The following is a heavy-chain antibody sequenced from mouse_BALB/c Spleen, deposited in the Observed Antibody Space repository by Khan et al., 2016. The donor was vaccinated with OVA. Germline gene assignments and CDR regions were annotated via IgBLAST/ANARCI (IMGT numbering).Heavy chain of an antibody. D-gene: IGHD1-3*01. J-gene: IGHJ2*01. CDR3: ARLEDI. CDR1: GFSLTSYG. V-gene: IGHV2-9*02. CDR2: IWAGGST. Sequence: QVQLKQSGPGLVAPSQSLSITCTVSGFSLTSYGVHWVRQPPGKGLEWLGVIWAGGSTNYNSALMSRLSISNDHTKSQFFLKMNSLQNDDTVMYYCARLEDIWGQGTTLTVSS.